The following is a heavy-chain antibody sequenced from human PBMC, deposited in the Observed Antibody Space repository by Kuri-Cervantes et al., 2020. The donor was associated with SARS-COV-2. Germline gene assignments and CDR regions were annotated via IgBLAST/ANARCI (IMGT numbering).Heavy chain of an antibody. V-gene: IGHV3-21*01. CDR1: GFTFSSYA. J-gene: IGHJ3*02. D-gene: IGHD6-19*01. CDR2: IYSGGSI. Sequence: GGSLRLSCAASGFTFSSYAMSWVRQAPVKGLEWVSIIYSGGSIYYADSVKGRFTISRDNAKNSLYLQMNSLGAEDTAVYYCARGSGVAGTGAFDIWGQGTMVTVSS. CDR3: ARGSGVAGTGAFDI.